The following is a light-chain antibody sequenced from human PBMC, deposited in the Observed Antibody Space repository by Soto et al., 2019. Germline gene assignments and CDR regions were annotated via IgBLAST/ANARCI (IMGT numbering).Light chain of an antibody. Sequence: FMLTQPHSVSESPGKTVTISCTRSSGSIASNYVQWYQQRSGSAHTTVIYEDNQRPSGVPARFSGSIDSSSNSAPLTISGLNTEDEAESYFQSYHSSNLWVFGGGTKLTVL. CDR1: SGSIASNY. V-gene: IGLV6-57*03. CDR2: EDN. CDR3: QSYHSSNLWV. J-gene: IGLJ3*02.